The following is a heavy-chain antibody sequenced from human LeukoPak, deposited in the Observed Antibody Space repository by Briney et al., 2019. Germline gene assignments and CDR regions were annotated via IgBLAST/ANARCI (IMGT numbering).Heavy chain of an antibody. V-gene: IGHV3-66*01. Sequence: GGSLRLSCAASGFTVSSNFMTWVRQAPGKGLEWVSVIYSGGSTYYADSVKDRFTISRDNSKNMLYLQVNSLRAEDTAVYYCARGGDSLHYWGQGTLVTVSS. D-gene: IGHD3-10*01. CDR2: IYSGGST. CDR3: ARGGDSLHY. J-gene: IGHJ4*02. CDR1: GFTVSSNF.